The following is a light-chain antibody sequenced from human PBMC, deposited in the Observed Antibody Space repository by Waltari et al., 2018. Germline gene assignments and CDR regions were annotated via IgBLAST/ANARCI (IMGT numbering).Light chain of an antibody. CDR1: QSLTYSF. V-gene: IGKV3-20*01. CDR2: GAF. J-gene: IGKJ1*01. CDR3: QYYESSRWT. Sequence: EVVLTQSPGPLSLSPGESASLSCRASQSLTYSFLAWFQPKPGQAPRLLFHGAFSRASGIPDRFSGGTSGTDFTLTISRLEPEDFAVYYCQYYESSRWTFGPGTKVEI.